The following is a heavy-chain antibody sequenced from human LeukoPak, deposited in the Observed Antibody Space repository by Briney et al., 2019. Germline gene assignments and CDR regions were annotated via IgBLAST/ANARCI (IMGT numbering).Heavy chain of an antibody. Sequence: ETLSLTCTVSGGSISTYYWSWIRQPPGKGLEWIGYIYYSGSTNYNPSLQSRVTISVDTSKNQFSLKLSSVTAADTAEYYCARESTIFGVARDAFDIWGQGTMVTVSS. CDR3: ARESTIFGVARDAFDI. CDR2: IYYSGST. D-gene: IGHD3-3*01. J-gene: IGHJ3*02. V-gene: IGHV4-59*01. CDR1: GGSISTYY.